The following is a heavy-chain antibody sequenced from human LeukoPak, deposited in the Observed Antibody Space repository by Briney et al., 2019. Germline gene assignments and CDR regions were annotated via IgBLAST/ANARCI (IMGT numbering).Heavy chain of an antibody. CDR1: GYRFTDYW. D-gene: IGHD6-19*01. J-gene: IGHJ4*02. CDR3: ARLQFQWLPPGDY. Sequence: LGESLKISCKGSGYRFTDYWIGWVRQLPGKGLEWIGIIYPGDSDTRYSPSFQGQVTISADKSISTAYLQWSSLKASDTAMYYCARLQFQWLPPGDYWGQGTLVTVSS. CDR2: IYPGDSDT. V-gene: IGHV5-51*01.